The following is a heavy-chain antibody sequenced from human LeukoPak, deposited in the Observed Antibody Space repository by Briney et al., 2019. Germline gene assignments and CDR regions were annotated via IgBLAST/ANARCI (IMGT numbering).Heavy chain of an antibody. D-gene: IGHD3-22*01. J-gene: IGHJ4*02. V-gene: IGHV4-31*03. Sequence: SETLSLTCTVSGASFSSGDQYWNWLRQRPGEGLEWIGSIHPSGTLYNNPCLESRVTISIDTSKNQFSLNLNSVTAADTAVYFCSTGLDSRMLGYWGQGTLATVSS. CDR2: IHPSGTL. CDR3: STGLDSRMLGY. CDR1: GASFSSGDQY.